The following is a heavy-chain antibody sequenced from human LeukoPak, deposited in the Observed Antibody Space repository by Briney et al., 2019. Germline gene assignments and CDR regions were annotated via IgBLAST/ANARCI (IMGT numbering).Heavy chain of an antibody. CDR2: IYYSGST. J-gene: IGHJ4*02. CDR3: ARPTYGGNV. V-gene: IGHV4-39*01. Sequence: SETLSLTCTVSGGSISSSSYYWGWIRQPPGKGLEWIGSIYYSGSTYYNPSLKSRVTISVDTSKNQFSLKLSSVTAADAAVYYCARPTYGGNVWSQGALVTVSS. CDR1: GGSISSSSYY. D-gene: IGHD4-23*01.